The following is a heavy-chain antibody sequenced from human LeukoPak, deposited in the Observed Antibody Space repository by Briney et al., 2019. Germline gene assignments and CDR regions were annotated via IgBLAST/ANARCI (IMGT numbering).Heavy chain of an antibody. D-gene: IGHD4-17*01. Sequence: ASVKVSCKASGYTFTNYGITWVRQAPGQGLEWMGWISPYNGNTNYAQKFQGRVTLTTDTSTRTAYIDLRSLRSDDTAVYYCAAEGGWQPTDYGDSVYWGQGTLVTVSS. CDR2: ISPYNGNT. V-gene: IGHV1-18*01. CDR3: AAEGGWQPTDYGDSVY. CDR1: GYTFTNYG. J-gene: IGHJ4*02.